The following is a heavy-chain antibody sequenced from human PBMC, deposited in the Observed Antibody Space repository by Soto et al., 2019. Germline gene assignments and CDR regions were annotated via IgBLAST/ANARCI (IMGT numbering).Heavy chain of an antibody. V-gene: IGHV1-46*03. CDR3: AREYYYGSGRPDGMDV. CDR2: INPSGGST. D-gene: IGHD3-10*01. CDR1: GYTFTSYY. J-gene: IGHJ6*02. Sequence: ASVKVSCKASGYTFTSYYMHWVRQAPGQGLEWMGIINPSGGSTSYAQKFQGRVTMTRDTSTSTVYMELSSLRSEDTAVYYCAREYYYGSGRPDGMDVWGQGTTVTVSS.